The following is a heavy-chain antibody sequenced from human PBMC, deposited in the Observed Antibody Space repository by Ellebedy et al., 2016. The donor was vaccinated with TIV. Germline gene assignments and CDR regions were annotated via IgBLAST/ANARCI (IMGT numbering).Heavy chain of an antibody. D-gene: IGHD1-26*01. CDR1: GGSFSFYY. V-gene: IGHV4-59*08. Sequence: MPGGSLRLSCTVSGGSFSFYYWSWIRQPPGKGLEWVGYIYYNGSTNHNPPLKSRVTISVDPSKNQFSLKLRSVTAADTAVYYCARQRELLYYYYYGMDVWGQGTTVTVSS. J-gene: IGHJ6*02. CDR3: ARQRELLYYYYYGMDV. CDR2: IYYNGST.